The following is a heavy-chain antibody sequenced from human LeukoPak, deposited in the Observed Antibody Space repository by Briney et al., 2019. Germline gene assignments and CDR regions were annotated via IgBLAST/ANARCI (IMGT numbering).Heavy chain of an antibody. CDR3: ARGQASDFDY. Sequence: GGSLRLSCAASGFTFSSYSMNWVRQAPGKGLEWVSSISSSSSYIYYVDSVKGRFTISRDNAENSLYLQMNSLRAEDTAVYYCARGQASDFDYWGQGTLVTVSS. J-gene: IGHJ4*02. CDR2: ISSSSSYI. V-gene: IGHV3-21*01. CDR1: GFTFSSYS.